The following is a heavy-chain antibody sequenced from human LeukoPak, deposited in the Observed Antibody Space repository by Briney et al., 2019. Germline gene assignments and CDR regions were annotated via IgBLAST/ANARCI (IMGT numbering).Heavy chain of an antibody. D-gene: IGHD2-2*01. CDR1: GFTFGAYT. Sequence: GGSLRLSCAASGFTFGAYTMNWVRQAPGKGLEWVSCIFSRSESIFYADSVKGRFTISRDNAKNSLYLQMDSLRAEDTAVYYCARDFLHSSTSRPFDYWGQVTLVTVSS. CDR3: ARDFLHSSTSRPFDY. V-gene: IGHV3-21*01. J-gene: IGHJ4*02. CDR2: IFSRSESI.